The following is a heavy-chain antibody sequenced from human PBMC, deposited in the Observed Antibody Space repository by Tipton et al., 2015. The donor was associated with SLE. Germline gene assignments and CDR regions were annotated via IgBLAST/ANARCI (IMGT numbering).Heavy chain of an antibody. CDR2: VDHGGST. J-gene: IGHJ4*02. CDR3: ARGELGDFDS. CDR1: GDPISSTSYS. D-gene: IGHD3-10*01. Sequence: GLVKPSETLSLTCTVSGDPISSTSYSWGWVRQPPGKGLEWIGSVDHGGSTHYNPSLKSRVVISPDKSKNQFSLRLCSVTAADTAMYYCARGELGDFDSWGQGALVIVSS. V-gene: IGHV4-39*07.